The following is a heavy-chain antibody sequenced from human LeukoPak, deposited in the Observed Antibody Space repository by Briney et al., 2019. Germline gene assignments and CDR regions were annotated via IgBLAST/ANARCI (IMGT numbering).Heavy chain of an antibody. Sequence: GGSLRLSCAASGFTFSDYYMSWIRQAPGKGLEWVSFISTGGSTEYYADSVKGRFTISRDNAKKSLFLQMNGLRAEDTAVYYCARATGYNYDYWGQGTLVTVSS. CDR2: ISTGGSTE. J-gene: IGHJ4*02. CDR1: GFTFSDYY. D-gene: IGHD5-18*01. V-gene: IGHV3-11*04. CDR3: ARATGYNYDY.